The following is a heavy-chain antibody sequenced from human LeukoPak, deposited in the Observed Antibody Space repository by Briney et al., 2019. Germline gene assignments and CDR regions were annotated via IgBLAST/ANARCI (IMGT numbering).Heavy chain of an antibody. J-gene: IGHJ4*02. CDR1: GDSISSHY. D-gene: IGHD3-3*01. Sequence: SETLSLTCTVSGDSISSHYWSWIRQPPGKGLEWIGYIYYSGSTNYNPSLKSRVTISVDTSKSQFSLKLSSVTAADTAVYYCARDGYDFWSGYHSFDYWGQGTLVTVSS. CDR2: IYYSGST. CDR3: ARDGYDFWSGYHSFDY. V-gene: IGHV4-59*11.